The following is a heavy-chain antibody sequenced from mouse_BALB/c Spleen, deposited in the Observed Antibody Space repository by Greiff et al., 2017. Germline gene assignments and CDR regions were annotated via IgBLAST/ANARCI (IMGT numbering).Heavy chain of an antibody. V-gene: IGHV5-17*02. CDR3: ARGWDVLDY. CDR2: ISSGSSTI. Sequence: EVKLMESGGGLVQPGGSRKLSCAASGFTFSSFGMHWVRQAPEKGLEWVAYISSGSSTIYYADTVKGRFTISRDNPKNTLFLQMTSLRSEDTAMYYCARGWDVLDYWGQGTTLTVSS. D-gene: IGHD4-1*01. CDR1: GFTFSSFG. J-gene: IGHJ2*01.